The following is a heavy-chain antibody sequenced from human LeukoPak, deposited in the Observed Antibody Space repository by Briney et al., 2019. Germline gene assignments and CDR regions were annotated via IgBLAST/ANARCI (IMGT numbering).Heavy chain of an antibody. Sequence: GGSLRLSCAASGFTFSNYGMHWVRQAPGEGLEWVSFIRYDGSNKYYADSVKGRFTISRDNSEDTLFLQMNSLRAGDTAVYYCAKEDRGPGVVVPAAIGTVYYYYMDVWGKGTTVTVSS. J-gene: IGHJ6*03. CDR2: IRYDGSNK. CDR3: AKEDRGPGVVVPAAIGTVYYYYMDV. CDR1: GFTFSNYG. V-gene: IGHV3-30*02. D-gene: IGHD2-2*02.